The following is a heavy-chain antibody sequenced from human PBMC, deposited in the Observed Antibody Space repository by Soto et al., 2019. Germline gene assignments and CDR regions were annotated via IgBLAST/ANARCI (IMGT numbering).Heavy chain of an antibody. CDR1: GGSVSSYY. Sequence: SETLSLTCTVSGGSVSSYYWSWIRQPPGKGLEWIGYIYYSGSTNYNPSLKSRVTISVDTSKNQFSLKLSSVTAADTAVYYCVRYSSGWYIGGDFDYWGQRTLVTVSS. CDR2: IYYSGST. J-gene: IGHJ4*02. CDR3: VRYSSGWYIGGDFDY. D-gene: IGHD6-19*01. V-gene: IGHV4-59*02.